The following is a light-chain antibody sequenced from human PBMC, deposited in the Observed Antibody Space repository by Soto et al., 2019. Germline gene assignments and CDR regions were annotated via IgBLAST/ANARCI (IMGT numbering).Light chain of an antibody. CDR3: HHYGSSPQT. CDR1: QSVWNNY. J-gene: IGKJ1*01. CDR2: GAS. Sequence: EIVLTQSPGTLSLSPGERATLSCRASQSVWNNYLAWYQQKPGQAPRLRIYGASSRATGIPDKFSGSGSGTDFTLTISRLEPEDFAVYYCHHYGSSPQTFGQGTKVEI. V-gene: IGKV3-20*01.